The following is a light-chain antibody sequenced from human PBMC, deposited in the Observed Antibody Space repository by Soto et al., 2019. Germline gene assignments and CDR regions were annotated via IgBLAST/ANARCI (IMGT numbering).Light chain of an antibody. Sequence: ALTPSQRTLSLSPGTRASLSCRVSQTVIHNYLAWQQQKPGQTPRLLIYGASSRATGIPDRFSGSGSGTDFTLTISRLEPEDFAVYYCQQYGSSPRTFGQGTKVDIK. CDR3: QQYGSSPRT. V-gene: IGKV3-20*01. J-gene: IGKJ1*01. CDR1: QTVIHNY. CDR2: GAS.